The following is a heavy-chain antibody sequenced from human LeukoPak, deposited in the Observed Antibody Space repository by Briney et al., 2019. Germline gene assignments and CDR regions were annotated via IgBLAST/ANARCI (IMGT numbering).Heavy chain of an antibody. CDR2: INSDGSST. V-gene: IGHV3-74*01. CDR1: GFTFSSYW. Sequence: PGGSLRLSCAAPGFTFSSYWMHWVRQAPGKGLVWVSRINSDGSSTSYADSVKGRFTISRDNAKNTLYLQMNSLRAEDTAVYYCTREKDYYDSSGYYRDAFDIWGQGTKVTASS. CDR3: TREKDYYDSSGYYRDAFDI. D-gene: IGHD3-22*01. J-gene: IGHJ3*02.